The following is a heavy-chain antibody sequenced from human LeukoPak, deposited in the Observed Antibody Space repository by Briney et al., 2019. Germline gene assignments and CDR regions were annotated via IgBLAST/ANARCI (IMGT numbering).Heavy chain of an antibody. J-gene: IGHJ6*03. CDR3: AREYSSSWYRFYYYYYMDV. D-gene: IGHD6-13*01. CDR2: INTNTGNP. V-gene: IGHV7-4-1*02. CDR1: GYTFTTYA. Sequence: ASVKVSCKASGYTFTTYAMNWVRQAPGQGLEWMGWINTNTGNPTYAQGFTGRFVFSLDTSVSTAYLQISSLKAEDTAVYYCAREYSSSWYRFYYYYYMDVWGKGTTVTVSS.